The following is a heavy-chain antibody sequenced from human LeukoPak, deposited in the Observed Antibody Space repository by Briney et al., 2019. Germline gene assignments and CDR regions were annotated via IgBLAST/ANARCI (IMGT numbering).Heavy chain of an antibody. J-gene: IGHJ4*02. V-gene: IGHV4-61*01. CDR2: IYYSGST. CDR1: GVSVSSGSYY. Sequence: SETLSLTCTVSGVSVSSGSYYWSWIRQPPGTGLEWIGYIYYSGSTDYNPSLKSRVTISVDTSKNQFSLKLSSVTAADTAVYYCARVYLRGKIDYWGQGTLVTVSS. CDR3: ARVYLRGKIDY. D-gene: IGHD3-16*01.